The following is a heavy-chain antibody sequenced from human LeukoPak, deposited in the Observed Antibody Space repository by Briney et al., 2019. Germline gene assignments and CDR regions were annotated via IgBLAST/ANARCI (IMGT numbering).Heavy chain of an antibody. CDR3: ARAGTTGTTFVFDGFDP. D-gene: IGHD1-7*01. CDR2: IYYSGST. CDR1: GGSISSGGYY. V-gene: IGHV4-31*03. J-gene: IGHJ5*02. Sequence: SQTLSLTCTVSGGSISSGGYYWSWIRQHPGKGLEWIGYIYYSGSTYYNPSLKSRVTISVDTSKNQFSLKLSSVTAADTAVYYCARAGTTGTTFVFDGFDPWGQGTLVTVSS.